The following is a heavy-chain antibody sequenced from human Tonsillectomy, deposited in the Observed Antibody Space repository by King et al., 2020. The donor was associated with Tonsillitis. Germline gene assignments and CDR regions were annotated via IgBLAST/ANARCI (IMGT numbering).Heavy chain of an antibody. CDR3: ARQITGTFDAFDI. CDR2: IYPGDSDT. Sequence: QLVQSGAEVKKAGESLKISCKGSGYSFTSNWIAWVRQMPGKGLEWMGIIYPGDSDTRYSPSFQGQVTISVDKSISTAYLQWCSLKASDTAMYYCARQITGTFDAFDIWGQGTRVTVSS. V-gene: IGHV5-51*01. J-gene: IGHJ3*02. CDR1: GYSFTSNW. D-gene: IGHD1-20*01.